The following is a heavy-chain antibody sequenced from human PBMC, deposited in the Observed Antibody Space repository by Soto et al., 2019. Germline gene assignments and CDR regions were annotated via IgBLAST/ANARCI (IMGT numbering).Heavy chain of an antibody. CDR3: AREIAVAAQGSFDY. Sequence: LSLTCTVSGGSISSGGYYWSWIRQHPGKGLEWIGYIYYSGSTYYNLSLKSRVTISVDTSKNQFSLKLSSVTAADTAVYYCAREIAVAAQGSFDYWGQGTLVTVSS. CDR2: IYYSGST. D-gene: IGHD6-19*01. J-gene: IGHJ4*02. CDR1: GGSISSGGYY. V-gene: IGHV4-31*03.